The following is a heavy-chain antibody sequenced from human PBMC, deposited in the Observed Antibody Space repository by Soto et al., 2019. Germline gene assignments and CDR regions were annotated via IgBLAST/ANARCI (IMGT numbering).Heavy chain of an antibody. CDR3: AKGPETSGYWYGMDV. CDR1: GFTFSSYG. D-gene: IGHD2-8*02. CDR2: ISYDGSNK. J-gene: IGHJ6*02. V-gene: IGHV3-30*18. Sequence: QVQLVESGGGVVQPGRSLRLSCAASGFTFSSYGMHWVRQAPGKGLEWVAVISYDGSNKYYADSVKGRFTISRDNSKNTLYLQMNSLRAEDTAVYYCAKGPETSGYWYGMDVWGQGTTVTVSS.